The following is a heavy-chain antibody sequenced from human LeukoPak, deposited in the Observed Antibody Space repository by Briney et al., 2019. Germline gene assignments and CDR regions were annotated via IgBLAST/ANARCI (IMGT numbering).Heavy chain of an antibody. CDR3: ARAPYFYDSSGASDY. Sequence: GGSLRLSCAASGFTFSSYWMHWVRQPPGKGLVWVSRINSDGSTTTYADSVEGRFTISRDNAKNTLYLQMNSLRVEDTAVYFCARAPYFYDSSGASDYWGQGTLVTVSS. D-gene: IGHD3-22*01. V-gene: IGHV3-74*01. CDR1: GFTFSSYW. CDR2: INSDGSTT. J-gene: IGHJ4*02.